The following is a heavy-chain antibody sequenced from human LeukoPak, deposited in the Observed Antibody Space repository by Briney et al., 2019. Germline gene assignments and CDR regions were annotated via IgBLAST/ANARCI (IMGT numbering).Heavy chain of an antibody. J-gene: IGHJ1*01. CDR2: IYYSGST. Sequence: SETLSPTCTVSGGSISSSSYYWGWIRQPPGKGLEWIGSIYYSGSTYYNPSLKSRVTISVDTSKNQFSLKLSSVTAADTAVYYCARLNPIAAAAYFQHWGQGTLVTVSS. V-gene: IGHV4-39*07. CDR3: ARLNPIAAAAYFQH. D-gene: IGHD6-13*01. CDR1: GGSISSSSYY.